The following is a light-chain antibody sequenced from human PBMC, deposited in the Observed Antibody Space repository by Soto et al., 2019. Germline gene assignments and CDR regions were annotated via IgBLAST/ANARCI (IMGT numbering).Light chain of an antibody. Sequence: DIQMTQSPSTLSGSVGDRVTITCRASQTISSWLAWYQQKPGKAPKLLIYKASTLKSGVPSRFSGSGSGTDFTLTISRLEPEDFAVYYCQQYGSSVALTFGGRTKVDI. CDR1: QTISSW. V-gene: IGKV1-5*03. CDR3: QQYGSSVALT. CDR2: KAS. J-gene: IGKJ4*01.